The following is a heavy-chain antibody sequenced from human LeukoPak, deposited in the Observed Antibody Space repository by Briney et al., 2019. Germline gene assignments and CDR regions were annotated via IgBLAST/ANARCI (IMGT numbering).Heavy chain of an antibody. D-gene: IGHD3-22*01. V-gene: IGHV3-66*02. CDR3: ANLGDGVITPDAFDI. CDR1: GYTVSSNY. Sequence: PGGSLRLSCAASGYTVSSNYMSWVRQAPGKGLEWVSVIYSGGSTYYADSVKGRFTISRDNSKNTLYLQVNSLRAKDTAVYCCANLGDGVITPDAFDIWGQGTMVTISS. CDR2: IYSGGST. J-gene: IGHJ3*02.